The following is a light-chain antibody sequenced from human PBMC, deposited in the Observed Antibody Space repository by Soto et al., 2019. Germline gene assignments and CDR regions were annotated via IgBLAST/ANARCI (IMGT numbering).Light chain of an antibody. V-gene: IGLV2-23*02. J-gene: IGLJ7*01. Sequence: QSALTQPASVSGSPGQSITISCTGTSSDVGSHNLVSWYQQHPGQAPKLMIYEVSKRPLGVSARFSASKSGNTAPLTIVGGEAEDEADYYCCSCGGSRAVFGGGTQLTVL. CDR3: CSCGGSRAV. CDR1: SSDVGSHNL. CDR2: EVS.